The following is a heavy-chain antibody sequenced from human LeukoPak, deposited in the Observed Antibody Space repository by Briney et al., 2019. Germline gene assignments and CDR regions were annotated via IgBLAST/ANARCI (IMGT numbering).Heavy chain of an antibody. Sequence: ETLSLTCTVSGDSVSSGGCYWSWIRQPPGKGLEWVSVIYSGGSTYYADSVKGRFTISRDNSKNTLYLQMNSLRAEDTAVYYCARVEVTLDYWGQGTLVTVSS. CDR3: ARVEVTLDY. CDR1: GDSVSSGGCY. J-gene: IGHJ4*02. D-gene: IGHD2-21*02. CDR2: IYSGGST. V-gene: IGHV3-66*01.